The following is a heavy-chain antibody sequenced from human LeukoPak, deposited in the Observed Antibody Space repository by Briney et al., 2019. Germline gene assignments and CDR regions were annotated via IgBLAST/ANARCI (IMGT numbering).Heavy chain of an antibody. J-gene: IGHJ4*02. CDR3: ARDQATSGGGLDS. CDR1: GFTVSGTH. CDR2: IYTGGTT. V-gene: IGHV3-53*01. Sequence: PGGSLRLSCAASGFTVSGTHMSWVRQAPGKGLELVSAIYTGGTTYYSDSVEGRFTISRDKSKNTLYLQMDSLRVEDTAVYYCARDQATSGGGLDSWGQGTLVTVSS. D-gene: IGHD3-16*01.